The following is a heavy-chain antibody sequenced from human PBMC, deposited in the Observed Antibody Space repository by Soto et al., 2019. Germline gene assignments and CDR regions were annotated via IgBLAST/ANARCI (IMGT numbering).Heavy chain of an antibody. CDR3: ARVVLREMATTMDYYGMDV. Sequence: ASVKVSCKASGGTFSSYAISWVRQAPGQGLEWMGGIIPIFGTANYAQKFQGRVTITADESTSTAYMELSSLRSEDTAVYYCARVVLREMATTMDYYGMDVWGQGTTVTVSS. V-gene: IGHV1-69*13. CDR2: IIPIFGTA. CDR1: GGTFSSYA. D-gene: IGHD5-12*01. J-gene: IGHJ6*02.